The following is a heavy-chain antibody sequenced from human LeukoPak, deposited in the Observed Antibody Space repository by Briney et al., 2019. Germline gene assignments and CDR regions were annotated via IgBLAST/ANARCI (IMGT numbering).Heavy chain of an antibody. CDR2: IRYDGSNK. D-gene: IGHD2-2*01. J-gene: IGHJ3*02. V-gene: IGHV3-30*02. Sequence: GGSLRLSCAASGFTFSSYGMHWVRQAPGKGLEWVAFIRYDGSNKYYADSVKGRFTISRDNSKNTLYLQMNSLRAGDTAVYYCAGERSQLPLNAFDIWGQGTMVTVSS. CDR3: AGERSQLPLNAFDI. CDR1: GFTFSSYG.